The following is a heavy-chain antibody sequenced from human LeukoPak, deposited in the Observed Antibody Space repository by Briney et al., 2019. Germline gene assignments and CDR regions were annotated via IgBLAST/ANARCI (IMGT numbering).Heavy chain of an antibody. CDR2: ISYSGGT. CDR3: ARDQPHFDP. J-gene: IGHJ5*02. CDR1: GGSISSHY. V-gene: IGHV4-59*11. Sequence: SETLSLTCTVSGGSISSHYWSWIRQPPGKGLEWIGYISYSGGTNYNPSLESRVTMSLDTSKNQFSLKLSSVTAADTAVYYCARDQPHFDPWGQGTLVTVSS.